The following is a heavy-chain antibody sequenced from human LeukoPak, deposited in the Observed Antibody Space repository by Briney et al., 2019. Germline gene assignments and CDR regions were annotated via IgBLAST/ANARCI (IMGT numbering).Heavy chain of an antibody. V-gene: IGHV1-18*01. CDR1: GYTFTSYD. CDR3: ATYRARYYFDY. CDR2: ISAYNGNT. Sequence: ASVKVSCKASGYTFTSYDINWVRQATGQGLEWMGWISAYNGNTNYAQKLQGRVTMTTDTSTSTAYMELRSLRSDDTAVYYCATYRARYYFDYWGQGTLVTVSS. J-gene: IGHJ4*02. D-gene: IGHD2-2*02.